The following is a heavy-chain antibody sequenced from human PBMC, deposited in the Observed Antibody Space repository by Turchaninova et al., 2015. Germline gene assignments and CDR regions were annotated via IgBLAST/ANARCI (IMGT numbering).Heavy chain of an antibody. D-gene: IGHD1-14*01. Sequence: QITLKESGPPLVKPTPTLPLNCPFSGFSLRNSGVGVGWNRQPPGKAPEWLALIYWDDDKRHSPSLQSRLTIPKDTSKNQVVLTMTNVDSADTGTYFCAQVVGTGDTGLRTTYQSFYMDVWGKGTTVTVSS. CDR3: AQVVGTGDTGLRTTYQSFYMDV. CDR2: IYWDDDK. J-gene: IGHJ6*03. CDR1: GFSLRNSGVG. V-gene: IGHV2-5*02.